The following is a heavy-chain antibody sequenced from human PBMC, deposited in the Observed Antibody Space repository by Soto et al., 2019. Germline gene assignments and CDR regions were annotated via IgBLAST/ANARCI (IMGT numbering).Heavy chain of an antibody. J-gene: IGHJ6*02. D-gene: IGHD5-18*01. CDR3: ARVQLPTDYYYYGMDV. V-gene: IGHV3-30-3*01. CDR2: ISYDGSNK. Sequence: LSCAASGFTFSSYAMHWVRQAPGKGLEWVAVISYDGSNKYYADSVKGRFTISRDNSKNTLYLQMNSLRAEDTAVYYCARVQLPTDYYYYGMDVWGQGTTVTVSS. CDR1: GFTFSSYA.